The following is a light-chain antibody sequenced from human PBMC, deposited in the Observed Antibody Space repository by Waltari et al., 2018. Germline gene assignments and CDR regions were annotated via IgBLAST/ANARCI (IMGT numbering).Light chain of an antibody. J-gene: IGLJ3*02. CDR1: SSDVGAYDY. CDR2: EVT. CDR3: CAYAGSYMV. V-gene: IGLV2-8*01. Sequence: QSALTQPPSASGPPGQSVTISCTGTSSDVGAYDYVSWYQQHPDKAPKLRIYEVTTRPSGVPDRFSGSKSGNTASLTVSGLQAEDEADYYCCAYAGSYMVFGAGTKVTVL.